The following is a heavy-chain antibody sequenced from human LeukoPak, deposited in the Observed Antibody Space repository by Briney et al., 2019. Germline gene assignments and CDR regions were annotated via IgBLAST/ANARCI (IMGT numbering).Heavy chain of an antibody. Sequence: GGSLRLSCAASGFTFSSYAMSWVRQAPGKGLEWVSAISGSGGSTYYADSVKGRFTISRDNSKNTLYLQMNSLRAEDTAVYYCAKEIVGSGWSPEAFDIWGQGTMATVSS. CDR2: ISGSGGST. CDR3: AKEIVGSGWSPEAFDI. V-gene: IGHV3-23*01. D-gene: IGHD6-19*01. CDR1: GFTFSSYA. J-gene: IGHJ3*02.